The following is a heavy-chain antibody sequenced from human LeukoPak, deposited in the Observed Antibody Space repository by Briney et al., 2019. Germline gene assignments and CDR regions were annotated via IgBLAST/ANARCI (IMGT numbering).Heavy chain of an antibody. J-gene: IGHJ5*01. CDR1: GFTFTNFW. D-gene: IGHD1-1*01. Sequence: GGSLTLSCAASGFTFTNFWMNWVRQTPGKGLMWVSRIQTDGSTRYAESVKGRFTISRDNAENTVYLQMNTLSAEDTAIYYCARGLHWNDFNWFDSWGQGTLVTVSS. CDR2: IQTDGST. CDR3: ARGLHWNDFNWFDS. V-gene: IGHV3-74*01.